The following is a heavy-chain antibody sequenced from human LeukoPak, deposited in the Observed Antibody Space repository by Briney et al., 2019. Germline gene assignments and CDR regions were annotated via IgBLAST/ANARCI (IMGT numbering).Heavy chain of an antibody. Sequence: GGSLRLSCAASGFTLSSYAMSWVRQAPGKGLEWVSAISVSGNTYHADSVKGRFTISGDSSKNTLYLQMNRLRAEDAAVYYCAKAPVTTCSGAYCYPFDYWGQGTLVTVSS. CDR3: AKAPVTTCSGAYCYPFDY. J-gene: IGHJ4*02. V-gene: IGHV3-23*01. D-gene: IGHD2-21*01. CDR2: ISVSGNT. CDR1: GFTLSSYA.